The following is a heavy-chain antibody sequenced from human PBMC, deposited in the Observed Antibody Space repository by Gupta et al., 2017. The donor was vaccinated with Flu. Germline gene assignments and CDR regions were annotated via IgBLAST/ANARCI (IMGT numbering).Heavy chain of an antibody. V-gene: IGHV1-18*01. J-gene: IGHJ4*02. CDR2: IRPNNGNT. D-gene: IGHD3-16*01. Sequence: TFTKFGIHRVRQAPGQGVEWMGWIRPNNGNTNYEQKFQGRVTMTADTSPSKAYMEMRRLRSDDTAVYYCARELEYDYVWGAIIGGYWGQGARVTVSS. CDR3: ARELEYDYVWGAIIGGY. CDR1: TFTKFG.